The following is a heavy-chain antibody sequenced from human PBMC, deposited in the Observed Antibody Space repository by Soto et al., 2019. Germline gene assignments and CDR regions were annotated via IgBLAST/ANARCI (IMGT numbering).Heavy chain of an antibody. V-gene: IGHV4-59*01. D-gene: IGHD6-19*01. Sequence: SETLSLTCTVSGGSINSYYWSWIRQPPGKGLEWIGYIYYSGSTNYNPSLKSRVTISVDTSKNQFSLKLSSVTAADTAVYYCARVDRQWLDHYYYGMDVWGQGTTVTVSS. CDR2: IYYSGST. CDR3: ARVDRQWLDHYYYGMDV. J-gene: IGHJ6*02. CDR1: GGSINSYY.